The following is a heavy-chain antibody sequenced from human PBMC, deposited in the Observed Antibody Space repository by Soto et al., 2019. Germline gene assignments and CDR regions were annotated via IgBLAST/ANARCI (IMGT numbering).Heavy chain of an antibody. CDR3: ARDPNVNGGFLIPYYYMDV. CDR1: GFTFSSYS. J-gene: IGHJ6*03. CDR2: ISSSSSTI. Sequence: PGGPLRLSCAASGFTFSSYSMNWVRQAPGKGLEWVSYISSSSSTIYYADSVKGRFTISRDNAKNSLYLQMNSLRAEDTAVYYCARDPNVNGGFLIPYYYMDVWGKGTTVTVSS. V-gene: IGHV3-48*01. D-gene: IGHD2-8*01.